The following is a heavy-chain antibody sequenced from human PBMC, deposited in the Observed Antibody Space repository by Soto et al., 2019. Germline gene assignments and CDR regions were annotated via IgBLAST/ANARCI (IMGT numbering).Heavy chain of an antibody. D-gene: IGHD3-22*01. Sequence: QVQLVESGGGVAQPGRSLRLSCAASGFTFSSYGMHWVRQAPGKGLEWVAVIWYDGSNKYYADSVKGRFTISRDNSKNTLYLQMNSLRAEDTAVYYCARGEVRSGYFDYWGQGTLVTVSS. CDR1: GFTFSSYG. CDR3: ARGEVRSGYFDY. CDR2: IWYDGSNK. J-gene: IGHJ4*02. V-gene: IGHV3-33*01.